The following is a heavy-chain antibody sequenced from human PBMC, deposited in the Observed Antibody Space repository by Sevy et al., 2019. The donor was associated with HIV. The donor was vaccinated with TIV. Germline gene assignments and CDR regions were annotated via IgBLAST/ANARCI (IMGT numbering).Heavy chain of an antibody. Sequence: GGSLRLSCAASGFTFSEAWMSWVRQAPGKGLEWVGRIKSKTDAATRDFAAPVRGRFSISRDDSANTVYLVMNNLKPEDTGVYYCAAGTGTSDFDYWGPGTLVTVSS. CDR1: GFTFSEAW. D-gene: IGHD1-7*01. CDR3: AAGTGTSDFDY. J-gene: IGHJ4*02. V-gene: IGHV3-15*01. CDR2: IKSKTDAATR.